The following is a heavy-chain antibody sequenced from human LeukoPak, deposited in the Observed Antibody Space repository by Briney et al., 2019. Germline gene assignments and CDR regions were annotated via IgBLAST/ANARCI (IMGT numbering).Heavy chain of an antibody. Sequence: GGSLSLSCVASGVTFSSYWMSWVRQAPGKGLEWVASIKQDGSEKYYVDSVKGRFTISRDNAKNSLYLQMNSLRAEDTAVYWCARYLGGATSYWGQGALVTVSS. J-gene: IGHJ4*02. CDR2: IKQDGSEK. CDR3: ARYLGGATSY. D-gene: IGHD1-26*01. V-gene: IGHV3-7*04. CDR1: GVTFSSYW.